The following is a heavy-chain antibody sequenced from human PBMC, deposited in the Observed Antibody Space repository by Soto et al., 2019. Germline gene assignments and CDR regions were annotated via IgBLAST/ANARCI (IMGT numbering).Heavy chain of an antibody. J-gene: IGHJ5*02. Sequence: QVQLVQSGAEVKKPGASVKVSCKASGYTFTSYGISWVRQAPGQGLEWMGWISAYNGNTNYAQKLQGRVTMTTDTSTSTAYMELRSLRSDDAAVYYCARDRKDIVVVVAADWFDPWGQGTLVTVSS. CDR1: GYTFTSYG. D-gene: IGHD2-15*01. CDR2: ISAYNGNT. V-gene: IGHV1-18*04. CDR3: ARDRKDIVVVVAADWFDP.